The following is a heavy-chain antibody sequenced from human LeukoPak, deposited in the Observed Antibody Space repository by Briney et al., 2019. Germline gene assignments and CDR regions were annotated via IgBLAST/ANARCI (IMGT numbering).Heavy chain of an antibody. V-gene: IGHV1-8*03. Sequence: SVKVSCKASGYTFTSYGINWVRQATGQGLEWMGWMNPNSGNTGYAQKFQGRVTITRNTSISTAYMELSSLRSEDTAVYYCARAVGAAKGFDYWGQGTLVTVSS. CDR2: MNPNSGNT. CDR3: ARAVGAAKGFDY. CDR1: GYTFTSYG. D-gene: IGHD1-26*01. J-gene: IGHJ4*02.